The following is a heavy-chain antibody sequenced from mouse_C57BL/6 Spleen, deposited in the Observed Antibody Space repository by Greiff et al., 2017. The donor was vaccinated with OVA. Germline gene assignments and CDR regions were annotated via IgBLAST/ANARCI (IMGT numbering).Heavy chain of an antibody. CDR3: ARSSTGTGYYFDY. J-gene: IGHJ2*01. CDR2: IYPRSGNT. Sequence: LVESGAELARPGASVKLSCKASGYTFTSYGISWVKQRTGQGLEWIGEIYPRSGNTYYNEKFKGKATLTADKSSSTAYMELRSLTSEDSAVYFCARSSTGTGYYFDYWGQGTTLTVSS. CDR1: GYTFTSYG. D-gene: IGHD4-1*02. V-gene: IGHV1-81*01.